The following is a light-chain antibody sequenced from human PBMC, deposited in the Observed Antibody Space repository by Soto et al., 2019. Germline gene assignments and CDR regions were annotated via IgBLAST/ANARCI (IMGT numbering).Light chain of an antibody. CDR1: QSVSSN. V-gene: IGKV3-15*01. J-gene: IGKJ1*01. CDR2: GAT. CDR3: QQYNNWPPWT. Sequence: EIVLTHSPSTVSLSPGERATLSCRASQSVSSNLAWYQQKPGQAPRLLIYGATTRATGIPARFSGSGSGTEFTLTISSLQSEDFAIYYCQQYNNWPPWTFGQGTKVDIK.